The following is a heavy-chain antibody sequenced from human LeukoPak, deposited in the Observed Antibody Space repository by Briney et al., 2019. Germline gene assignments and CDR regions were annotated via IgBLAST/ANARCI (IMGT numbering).Heavy chain of an antibody. CDR1: GYTFTSYY. CDR2: INPSGGST. V-gene: IGHV1-46*01. J-gene: IGHJ4*02. Sequence: ASVKVSCKASGYTFTSYYMHWVRQAPGQGLEWMGMINPSGGSTSYAQKFQGRVTMTRDTSTSTAYMELRSLRSDDTAVYYCAREGVVVNLIDYWGQGTLVTVSS. D-gene: IGHD3-22*01. CDR3: AREGVVVNLIDY.